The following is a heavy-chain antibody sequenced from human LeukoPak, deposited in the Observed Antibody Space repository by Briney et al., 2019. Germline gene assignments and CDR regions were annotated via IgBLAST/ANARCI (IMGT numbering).Heavy chain of an antibody. Sequence: SETLSLTCTVSGGSISSYYWRWIRQPPGKGLEWIGYIYYSGSTNYNPSLKSRVTISVDTSKNQFSLKLSSVTAADTAVYYCASSTMVRGSSFWFDPWGQGTLVTVSS. J-gene: IGHJ5*02. CDR3: ASSTMVRGSSFWFDP. CDR2: IYYSGST. V-gene: IGHV4-59*01. D-gene: IGHD3-10*01. CDR1: GGSISSYY.